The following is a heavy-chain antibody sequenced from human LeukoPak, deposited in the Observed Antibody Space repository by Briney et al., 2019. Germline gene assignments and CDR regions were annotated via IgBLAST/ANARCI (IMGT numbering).Heavy chain of an antibody. CDR1: GHTFTGYY. J-gene: IGHJ4*02. CDR2: INPNSGGT. V-gene: IGHV1-2*02. D-gene: IGHD2/OR15-2a*01. Sequence: ATVKVSCKASGHTFTGYYMHWVRQAPGQGLEWMGWINPNSGGTNYAQKFQGRVTMTRDTSISTAYMELSRLRSDDTAVYYCARAPAAIFTVDYWGQGTLVTVSS. CDR3: ARAPAAIFTVDY.